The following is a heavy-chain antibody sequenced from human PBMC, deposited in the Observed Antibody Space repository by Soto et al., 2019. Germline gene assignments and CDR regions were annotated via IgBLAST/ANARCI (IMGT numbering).Heavy chain of an antibody. J-gene: IGHJ4*01. CDR2: INPSGGST. CDR1: GYTFTSYY. D-gene: IGHD2-2*01. Sequence: QVQLVQSGAEVKKPGASVKVSCKASGYTFTSYYMHWVRQAPGQGLEWMGIINPSGGSTSYAQKSQRRATMNRHTHTSTVYMELRSLRPEDTAVYYCARDNGDSCVSHYRGQGTLVTVSS. CDR3: ARDNGDSCVSHY. V-gene: IGHV1-46*01.